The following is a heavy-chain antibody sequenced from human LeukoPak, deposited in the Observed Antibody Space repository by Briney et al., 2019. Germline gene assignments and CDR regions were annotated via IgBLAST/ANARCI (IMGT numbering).Heavy chain of an antibody. J-gene: IGHJ5*02. CDR3: AKIRGYRQGWFDP. CDR2: ITSRSTI. CDR1: GFTFSTYA. V-gene: IGHV3-48*01. D-gene: IGHD5-18*01. Sequence: PGGSLRLSCAASGFTFSTYAMNWVRQAPGKGLEWVSYITSRSTIYYADSVKGRFTISRDNSKNTLYLQMNSLRAEDTAVYYCAKIRGYRQGWFDPWGQGTLVTVSS.